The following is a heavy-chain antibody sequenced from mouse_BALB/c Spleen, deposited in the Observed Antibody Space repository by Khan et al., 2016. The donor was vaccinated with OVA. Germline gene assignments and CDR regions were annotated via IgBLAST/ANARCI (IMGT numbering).Heavy chain of an antibody. CDR2: ITYSGST. Sequence: EVKLEESGPGLVKPSQSLTLSCTATGYSITSDYAWNWIRQFPGNKLEWMGYITYSGSTSYNPSLRSRISITRDTSKNQFFLQFNSVTTEDTATFYCARQNYYGYAMDYWGQGTSVTVSS. CDR3: ARQNYYGYAMDY. V-gene: IGHV3-2*02. CDR1: GYSITSDYA. D-gene: IGHD1-1*01. J-gene: IGHJ4*01.